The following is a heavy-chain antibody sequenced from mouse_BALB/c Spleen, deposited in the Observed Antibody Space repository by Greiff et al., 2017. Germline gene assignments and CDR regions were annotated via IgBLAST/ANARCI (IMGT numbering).Heavy chain of an antibody. CDR1: GYAFTNYL. CDR2: INPGSGGT. J-gene: IGHJ3*01. CDR3: AWTSWFAY. V-gene: IGHV1-54*01. Sequence: QVQLQQSGAELVRPGTSVKVSCKASGYAFTNYLIEWVKQRPGQGLEWIGVINPGSGGTNYNEKFKGKATLTADKSSSTAYMQLSSLTSDDSAVYFCAWTSWFAYWGQGTLVTVSA.